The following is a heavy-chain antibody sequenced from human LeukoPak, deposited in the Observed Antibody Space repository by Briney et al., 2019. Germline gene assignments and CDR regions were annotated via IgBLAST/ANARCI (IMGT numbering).Heavy chain of an antibody. V-gene: IGHV3-7*01. CDR2: IKQDGSEK. CDR1: GFTFSSYW. D-gene: IGHD5-12*01. CDR3: LSGYSPDAFDI. Sequence: PGGSLRLSCAASGFTFSSYWMSWVRQAPGKGLEWVANIKQDGSEKYYVDSVKGRFTISRDNAKNSLYLQMNSLRAEDTAVYYCLSGYSPDAFDIWGQGTMVTVSS. J-gene: IGHJ3*02.